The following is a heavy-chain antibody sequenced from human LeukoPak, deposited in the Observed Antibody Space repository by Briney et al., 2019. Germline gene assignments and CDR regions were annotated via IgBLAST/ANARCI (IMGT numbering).Heavy chain of an antibody. V-gene: IGHV3-23*01. CDR1: GFTSSSYA. CDR3: AKRKESSGWYFSSGAEYFQH. D-gene: IGHD6-19*01. CDR2: ISGSGGST. Sequence: GGSLRLSCAASGFTSSSYAMSWVRQAPGKGLEWVSAISGSGGSTYYADSVKGRFTISRDNSKNTLYLQMNSLRAEDTAVYYCAKRKESSGWYFSSGAEYFQHWGQGTLVTVSS. J-gene: IGHJ1*01.